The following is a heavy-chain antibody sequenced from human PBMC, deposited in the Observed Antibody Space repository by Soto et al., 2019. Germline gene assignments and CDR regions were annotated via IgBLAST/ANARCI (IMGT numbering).Heavy chain of an antibody. CDR3: VKDWVGGSNRYQIYY. Sequence: QVQLVESGGGVVQPGRSLRLSCAAAGFSFSDYGMHWVRQGPGKGLEWVAAISHGGIRKHYADSVKGRFTISRDNSKKTVYLHLSSLRRYDKAKYYLVKDWVGGSNRYQIYYLGQGTVVTVSS. D-gene: IGHD1-26*01. CDR2: ISHGGIRK. CDR1: GFSFSDYG. V-gene: IGHV3-30*18. J-gene: IGHJ4*02.